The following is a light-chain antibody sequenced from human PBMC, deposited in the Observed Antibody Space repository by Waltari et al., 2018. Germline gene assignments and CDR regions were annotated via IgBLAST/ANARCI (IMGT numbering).Light chain of an antibody. J-gene: IGKJ1*01. V-gene: IGKV3-20*01. CDR2: DAS. CDR3: QKYGSLPAT. Sequence: EIVLTQSPGTLSLSPGERAPISCRASQSVSRTLAWYQQKPCQAPRLLIYDASSRATGIPDRFSGSGSGTDFSLTISRLEPEDFAVYYCQKYGSLPATFGQGTKVEIK. CDR1: QSVSRT.